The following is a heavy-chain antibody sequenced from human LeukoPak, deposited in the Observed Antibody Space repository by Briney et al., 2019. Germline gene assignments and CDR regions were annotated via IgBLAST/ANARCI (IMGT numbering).Heavy chain of an antibody. V-gene: IGHV3-66*01. D-gene: IGHD6-13*01. CDR1: GFTVSSNY. J-gene: IGHJ5*02. CDR3: ARDLAAGTSWFDP. CDR2: IYSGGST. Sequence: GGSLRLSCAASGFTVSSNYMSWVRQAPGNGLEWVSVIYSGGSTFYADSVKGRFTISRDNSKNTLYLQMNSLRAEDTAVYYCARDLAAGTSWFDPWGQGTLVTVSS.